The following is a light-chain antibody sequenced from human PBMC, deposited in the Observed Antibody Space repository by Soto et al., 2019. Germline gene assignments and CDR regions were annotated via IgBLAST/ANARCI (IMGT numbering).Light chain of an antibody. CDR2: GAS. V-gene: IGKV3-20*01. Sequence: EIVLTQSPGTLSLSPGERATLSCRASQSVSSSYLAWYQQKPGQAPRLLIYGASSRATGIPDRFSGSGSGTDFTLTISRLEPEDFAVYYCHQYDNWPPCTFGQGTKLEVK. CDR3: HQYDNWPPCT. J-gene: IGKJ2*02. CDR1: QSVSSSY.